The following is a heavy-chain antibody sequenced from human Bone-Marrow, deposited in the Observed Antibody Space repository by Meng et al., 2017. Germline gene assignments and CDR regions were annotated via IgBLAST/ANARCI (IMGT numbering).Heavy chain of an antibody. J-gene: IGHJ4*02. CDR2: SSGSGGST. D-gene: IGHD3-22*01. CDR1: GFTCSRYA. V-gene: IGHV3-23*04. CDR3: AKAEMYYYDSSGYYYWDY. Sequence: VALVGAGGGLQRPGESLILSCAASGFTCSRYAMGWVRQAPGKGLEWVSASSGSGGSTYYADSVKGRFTISRDNSKNTLYLQMNSLRAEDTAVYYCAKAEMYYYDSSGYYYWDYWGQGTLVTVSS.